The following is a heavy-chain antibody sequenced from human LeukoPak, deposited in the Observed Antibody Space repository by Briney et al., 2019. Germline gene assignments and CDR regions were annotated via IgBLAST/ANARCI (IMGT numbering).Heavy chain of an antibody. V-gene: IGHV3-48*03. CDR3: AKPATRAPTDY. CDR1: GFTFSSYE. Sequence: GGSLRLSCAASGFTFSSYEMNWVRQAPGKGLQWVSYISSSGSTIYYADSVKGRFTTIRDNAKNSLYMQMNSLRAEDTAVYYCAKPATRAPTDYWGQGTLVTVSS. J-gene: IGHJ4*02. CDR2: ISSSGSTI. D-gene: IGHD1-14*01.